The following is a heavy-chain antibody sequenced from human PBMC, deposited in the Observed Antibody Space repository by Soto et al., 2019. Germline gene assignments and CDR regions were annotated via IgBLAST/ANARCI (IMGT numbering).Heavy chain of an antibody. CDR3: ARVDSPYYYNSSGYFTY. CDR2: IFHRGTT. CDR1: GYSISTGYY. V-gene: IGHV4-38-2*01. D-gene: IGHD3-22*01. J-gene: IGHJ4*01. Sequence: SETLSLTCVVSGYSISTGYYWGWIRQPPGKGPEWIGNIFHRGTTFYNPSLKSRASISVDTSNNQISLRLSNVTAADTAVYYCARVDSPYYYNSSGYFTYWGQGTLVTVSS.